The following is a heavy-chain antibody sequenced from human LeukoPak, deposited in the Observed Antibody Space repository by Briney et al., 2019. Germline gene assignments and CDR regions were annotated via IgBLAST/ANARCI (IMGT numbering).Heavy chain of an antibody. D-gene: IGHD3-9*01. J-gene: IGHJ4*02. CDR2: IYYSGST. Sequence: SQTLSPTCTVSGGSISSGDYYWSWIRQPPGKGLEWIGYIYYSGSTYYNPSLKSRVTISVDTSKNQFSLKLSSVTAADTAVYYCARVPYYDILTGYYGGYFDYWGQGTLVTVSS. V-gene: IGHV4-30-4*01. CDR1: GGSISSGDYY. CDR3: ARVPYYDILTGYYGGYFDY.